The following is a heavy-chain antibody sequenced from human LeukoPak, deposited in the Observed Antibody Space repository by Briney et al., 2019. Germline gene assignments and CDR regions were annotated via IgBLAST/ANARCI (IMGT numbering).Heavy chain of an antibody. CDR1: GYTFTSYD. CDR2: MNPNSGNT. V-gene: IGHV1-8*01. J-gene: IGHJ3*02. D-gene: IGHD3-9*01. CDR3: ARAHYDILTGYDDAFDI. Sequence: GASVKVSCKASGYTFTSYDINWGRQATGQRVWWMGWMNPNSGNTGYAQKFQGRVTMTRNTSISTAYMELSSLRSEDTAVYYCARAHYDILTGYDDAFDIWGQGTMVTVSS.